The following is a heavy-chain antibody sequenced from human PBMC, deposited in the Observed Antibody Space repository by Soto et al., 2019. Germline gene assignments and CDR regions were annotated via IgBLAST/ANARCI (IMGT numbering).Heavy chain of an antibody. D-gene: IGHD6-19*01. Sequence: QVQLVQSGAEVKKPGASVKVSCKASGXXXTXXXXXXVRQATGQGLEWMGWMNPNSGNTGYAQKFQGRVTXTRNTSIXTAXXXLSSLRSEDTAVYYCAREYSSGWSKDWGQGTLVTVSS. CDR1: GXXXTXXX. V-gene: IGHV1-8*01. J-gene: IGHJ4*02. CDR2: MNPNSGNT. CDR3: AREYSSGWSKD.